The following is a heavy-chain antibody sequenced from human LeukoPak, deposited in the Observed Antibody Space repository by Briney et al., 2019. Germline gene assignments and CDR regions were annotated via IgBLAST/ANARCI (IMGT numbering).Heavy chain of an antibody. V-gene: IGHV3-48*02. CDR1: GFIFKSHA. D-gene: IGHD6-19*01. CDR3: ASLAVAGLSEGY. J-gene: IGHJ4*02. CDR2: INSGSSRI. Sequence: GGSLRLSCAASGFIFKSHAMNWVRRAPGKGLEWISHINSGSSRIFYADSVKGRFTISRDNAKNSLYLQMDSLRDDDTAVYYCASLAVAGLSEGYWGQGTLVIVSS.